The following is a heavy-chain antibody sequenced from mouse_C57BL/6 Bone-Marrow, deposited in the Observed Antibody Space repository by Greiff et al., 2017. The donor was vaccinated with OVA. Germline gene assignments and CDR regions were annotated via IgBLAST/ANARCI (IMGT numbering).Heavy chain of an antibody. CDR1: GFTFSDFY. Sequence: EVQVVESGGGLVQSGRSLRLSCATSGFTFSDFYMEWVRQAPGKGLEWIAASRNKANDYTTEYSASVKGRFIVSRDTSQSILYLQMNALRAEDTAIYYCAREATVVAHWYFDVWGTGTTVTVSS. J-gene: IGHJ1*03. D-gene: IGHD1-1*01. CDR2: SRNKANDYTT. V-gene: IGHV7-1*01. CDR3: AREATVVAHWYFDV.